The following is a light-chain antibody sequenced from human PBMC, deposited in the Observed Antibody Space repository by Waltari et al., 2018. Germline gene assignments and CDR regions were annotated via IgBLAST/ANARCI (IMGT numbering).Light chain of an antibody. CDR3: NSFTSSFTFV. V-gene: IGLV2-14*03. Sequence: QSALAQPASVSGSPGQSITISCTGTSTDVGAYEYVSWYQQHPGKAPRLIIYDVNHRPSGLPDRFSGSKSGNTASLSISGLQAEDEADYYCNSFTSSFTFVFGTGTKVTVL. CDR2: DVN. CDR1: STDVGAYEY. J-gene: IGLJ1*01.